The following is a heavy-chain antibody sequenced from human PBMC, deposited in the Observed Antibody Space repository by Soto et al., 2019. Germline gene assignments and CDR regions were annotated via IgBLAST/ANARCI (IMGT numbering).Heavy chain of an antibody. CDR2: VYYTGST. V-gene: IGHV4-59*01. Sequence: PSETLSLTCSVSGGSISGSYWSWIRQCPGKGMEPLGYVYYTGSTNYSPSLRSRVSISVDTSKNEFSLRLSSVTAADTAVYFCSRSVAVPGYYIDYWGQGTQVTVSS. J-gene: IGHJ4*02. CDR3: SRSVAVPGYYIDY. D-gene: IGHD6-19*01. CDR1: GGSISGSY.